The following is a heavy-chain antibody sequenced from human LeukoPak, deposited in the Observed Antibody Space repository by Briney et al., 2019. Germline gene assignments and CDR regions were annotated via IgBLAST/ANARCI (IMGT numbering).Heavy chain of an antibody. CDR3: AIDYYDSSGYLTNYFDY. V-gene: IGHV3-48*04. Sequence: GRCLRLSCVLSGIRLSNYAMTWVSHAPGNGLEWVSYISSSSAKIDYAESVKGRFTISRDNSKDSLYLQMDSLRAEDTAVYYCAIDYYDSSGYLTNYFDYWGQGTLVSVSS. CDR2: ISSSSAKI. CDR1: GIRLSNYA. J-gene: IGHJ4*02. D-gene: IGHD3-22*01.